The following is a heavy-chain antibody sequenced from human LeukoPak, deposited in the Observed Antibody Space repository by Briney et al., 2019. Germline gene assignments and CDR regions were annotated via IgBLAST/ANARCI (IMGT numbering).Heavy chain of an antibody. D-gene: IGHD4-17*01. V-gene: IGHV3-30*18. Sequence: GGSLRLFCAASGFTFSSYGMHWVRQAPGKGLEWVAVISYDGSYKYYADSVKGRFTISRDNSKNTLYLQMNSLRAEDTAVYYCAKVGDYGDYALDYWGQGTLVTVSS. J-gene: IGHJ4*02. CDR2: ISYDGSYK. CDR1: GFTFSSYG. CDR3: AKVGDYGDYALDY.